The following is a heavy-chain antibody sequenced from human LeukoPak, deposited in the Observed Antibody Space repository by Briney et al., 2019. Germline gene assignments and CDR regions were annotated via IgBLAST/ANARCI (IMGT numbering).Heavy chain of an antibody. CDR2: IAVGGGHT. Sequence: SVKVSCKASGFTFNTYSAVQWVRQTPGQRLEWIGWIAVGGGHTNYAQKFQERLTITRDMSTSTAYMELSSLRPEDTAVYYCAGEHPNCDCWGQGTQVSVSS. D-gene: IGHD2-21*01. CDR1: GFTFNTYSA. V-gene: IGHV1-58*01. J-gene: IGHJ4*02. CDR3: AGEHPNCDC.